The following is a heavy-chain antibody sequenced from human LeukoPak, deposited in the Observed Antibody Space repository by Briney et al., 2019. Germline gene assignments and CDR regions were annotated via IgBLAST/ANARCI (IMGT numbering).Heavy chain of an antibody. CDR2: ISIRGDGT. CDR3: VRAAPRDCSSTSCSLFDN. D-gene: IGHD2-2*01. CDR1: GFTFNNYA. Sequence: GGSLRLSCVASGFTFNNYAMSWVRRAPGKGLEWVSGISIRGDGTYYADSVKGRFTISRDKSYNALYLQMNSLRAEDTAVYYCVRAAPRDCSSTSCSLFDNWGQGILVTVSS. V-gene: IGHV3-23*01. J-gene: IGHJ4*02.